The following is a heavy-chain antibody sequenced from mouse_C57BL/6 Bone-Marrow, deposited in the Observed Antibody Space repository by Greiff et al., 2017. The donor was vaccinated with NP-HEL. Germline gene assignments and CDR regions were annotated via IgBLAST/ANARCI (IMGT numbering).Heavy chain of an antibody. J-gene: IGHJ2*01. Sequence: QVQLQQSGAELVRPGASVKLSCKASGYTFTDYYINWVKQRPGQGLEWIARIYPGSGNTYYNEKFKGKATLTAEKSSSTAYMQLSSLTSEDSAVYVCARCYGSSGYYFGYWGQGTTLTVSS. CDR2: IYPGSGNT. CDR3: ARCYGSSGYYFGY. D-gene: IGHD1-1*01. V-gene: IGHV1-76*01. CDR1: GYTFTDYY.